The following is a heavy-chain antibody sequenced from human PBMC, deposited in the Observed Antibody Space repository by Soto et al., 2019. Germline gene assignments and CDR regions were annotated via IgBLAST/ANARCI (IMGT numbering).Heavy chain of an antibody. CDR3: ARLIAAAGTSFRYYYYGMDV. J-gene: IGHJ6*02. Sequence: PGGSLRLSCAASGFTFSSYWMSWVRQAPGKGLEWVANIKQDGSEKYYVDSVKGRFTISRDNAKNSLYLQMNSLRAEDTAVYYCARLIAAAGTSFRYYYYGMDVWGQGTTVTGSS. CDR2: IKQDGSEK. V-gene: IGHV3-7*01. CDR1: GFTFSSYW. D-gene: IGHD6-13*01.